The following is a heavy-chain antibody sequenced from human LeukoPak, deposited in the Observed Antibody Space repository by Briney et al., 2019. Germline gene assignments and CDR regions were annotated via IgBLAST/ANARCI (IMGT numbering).Heavy chain of an antibody. J-gene: IGHJ5*02. D-gene: IGHD5-24*01. CDR3: ATLQNWFDP. CDR1: GFTFSSYS. Sequence: GGSLRLSCAASGFTFSSYSMNWVRQAPGKGLEWVSSISSSSSYIYYADSVKGRFTISRDNAKNSLYLQMNNLRAEDTAVYYCATLQNWFDPWGQGTLVTVSS. CDR2: ISSSSSYI. V-gene: IGHV3-21*01.